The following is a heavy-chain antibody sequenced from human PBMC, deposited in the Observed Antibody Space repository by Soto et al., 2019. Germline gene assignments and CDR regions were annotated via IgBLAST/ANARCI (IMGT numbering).Heavy chain of an antibody. V-gene: IGHV4-31*03. CDR1: GGSIRSGGYY. CDR3: ARVRIQLWLKDYYYYGMDV. D-gene: IGHD5-18*01. Sequence: SETLSLSCTVSGGSIRSGGYYWSWIRQHPGKGLEWIGYIYYSGSTYYNPSLKSRVTISVDTSKNQFSLKLSSVTAADTAVYYCARVRIQLWLKDYYYYGMDVWGQGTTVTVS. CDR2: IYYSGST. J-gene: IGHJ6*02.